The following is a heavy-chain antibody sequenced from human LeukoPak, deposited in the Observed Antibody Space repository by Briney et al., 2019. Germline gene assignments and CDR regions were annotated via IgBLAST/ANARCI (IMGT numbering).Heavy chain of an antibody. V-gene: IGHV3-23*01. CDR3: AKGHSDGYNYAD. CDR1: GFTFSSYG. Sequence: GGSLRLSCAASGFTFSSYGMSWVRQAPGKGLERVPAISGSGGSTYYADSVKGRFTISRDNSKNTLYLQMNSLRAEDTAVYYCAKGHSDGYNYADWGQGTLVTVSS. J-gene: IGHJ4*02. CDR2: ISGSGGST. D-gene: IGHD5-24*01.